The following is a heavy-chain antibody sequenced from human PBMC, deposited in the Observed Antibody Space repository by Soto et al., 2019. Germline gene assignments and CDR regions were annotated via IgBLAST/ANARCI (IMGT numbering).Heavy chain of an antibody. CDR2: IYYSGST. V-gene: IGHV4-59*01. D-gene: IGHD3-16*01. CDR3: ARRYGGNFDY. CDR1: GGSISSYY. J-gene: IGHJ4*02. Sequence: SETLSLTCTVSGGSISSYYWSWIRQPPGKGLEWIEYIYYSGSTNYNPSLKSRVTISVDASKNQFSLKLSSVTAADTAVYYCARRYGGNFDYWGQGTLVTVSS.